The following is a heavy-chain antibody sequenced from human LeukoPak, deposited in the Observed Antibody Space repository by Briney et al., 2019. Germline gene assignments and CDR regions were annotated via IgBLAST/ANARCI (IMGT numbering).Heavy chain of an antibody. D-gene: IGHD3-22*01. Sequence: VASVKVSCKASGYTSTSYDINWVRQATGQGLEWMGWMNPNSGNTGYAQKFQGRVTMTRNTSISTAYMELSSLRSEDTAVYYCARGNMIVVGFDIWGQGTMVTVSS. CDR2: MNPNSGNT. CDR1: GYTSTSYD. V-gene: IGHV1-8*01. CDR3: ARGNMIVVGFDI. J-gene: IGHJ3*02.